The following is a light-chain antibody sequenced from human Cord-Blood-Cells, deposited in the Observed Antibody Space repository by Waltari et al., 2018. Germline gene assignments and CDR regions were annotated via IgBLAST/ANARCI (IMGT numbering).Light chain of an antibody. J-gene: IGLJ2*01. V-gene: IGLV1-47*01. CDR3: AAWDDSLSVV. Sequence: QSVLTQPPSASGTPGQRVTISRSGSSSHTGSNYVFWYQQLPGTAPKLLIYRNNQRPSGVPDRFSGSKSGTSASLAISGLRSEDEADYYCAAWDDSLSVVFGGGTKLTVL. CDR2: RNN. CDR1: SSHTGSNY.